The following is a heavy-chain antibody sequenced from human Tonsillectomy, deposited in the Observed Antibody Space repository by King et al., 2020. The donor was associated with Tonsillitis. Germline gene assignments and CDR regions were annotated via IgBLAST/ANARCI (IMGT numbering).Heavy chain of an antibody. V-gene: IGHV1-8*02. CDR3: ARGLGATGVYYYYGMDV. CDR1: GYTFTSYD. J-gene: IGHJ6*02. Sequence: VQLVQSGAEVKKPGASVKVSCKASGYTFTSYDINWVRQATGQGLEWMGWMNPNSGNTGYAQKFQGRVTMTRNTSISTAYMELSSLRSEDTAVYYCARGLGATGVYYYYGMDVWGQGTTVTVSS. CDR2: MNPNSGNT. D-gene: IGHD1-26*01.